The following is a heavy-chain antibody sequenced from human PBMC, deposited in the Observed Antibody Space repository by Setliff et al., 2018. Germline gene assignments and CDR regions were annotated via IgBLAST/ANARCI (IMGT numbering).Heavy chain of an antibody. Sequence: GGSLRLSCTASGLSYTNDWVSWVRQAPGKGLEWLASINPHGSEKYYADSVKGRFTISRDNAKSSLSPQMNNLRSEDTAVYYCFGAGTCSYWGQGTLVTVSS. V-gene: IGHV3-7*01. D-gene: IGHD3-10*01. CDR1: GLSYTNDW. CDR3: FGAGTCSY. CDR2: INPHGSEK. J-gene: IGHJ4*02.